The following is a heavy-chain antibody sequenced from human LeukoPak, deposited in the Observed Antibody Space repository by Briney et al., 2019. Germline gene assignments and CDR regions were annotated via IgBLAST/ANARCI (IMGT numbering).Heavy chain of an antibody. CDR3: ARDGRFGVGGYYYMDV. Sequence: GGSLRLSCAASGFTFSSYSMNWVRQAPGKGLEWVSSISSSSYIYYADSVKGRFTISRDNAKNSLYLQMNSLRAEDTAVYYCARDGRFGVGGYYYMDVWGKGTTVTVSS. D-gene: IGHD3-16*01. CDR1: GFTFSSYS. V-gene: IGHV3-21*01. CDR2: ISSSSYI. J-gene: IGHJ6*03.